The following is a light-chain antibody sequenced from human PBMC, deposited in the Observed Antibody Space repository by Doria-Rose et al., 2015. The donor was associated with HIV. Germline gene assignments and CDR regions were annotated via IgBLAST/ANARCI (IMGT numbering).Light chain of an antibody. J-gene: IGKJ2*01. CDR2: TAS. Sequence: SASVGDRVTNTCRASQSISSWLAWYQQKPGKAPKVLIYTASSLESGVPSRFSGSGSGTEFTLTISSLQPDDFATYYCQHYNTYPFTFGQGTKVEIK. CDR1: QSISSW. CDR3: QHYNTYPFT. V-gene: IGKV1-5*03.